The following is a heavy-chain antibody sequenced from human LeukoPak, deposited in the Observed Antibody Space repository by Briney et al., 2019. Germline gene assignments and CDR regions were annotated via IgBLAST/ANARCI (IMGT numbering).Heavy chain of an antibody. V-gene: IGHV3-53*01. CDR3: ARGRFSGPDDY. J-gene: IGHJ4*02. CDR1: EFSVSSNY. D-gene: IGHD6-19*01. CDR2: IYSGGAT. Sequence: PGGSLRLSCAVSEFSVSSNYMNWVRQAPGKGLEWVSVIYSGGATYYADSVRGRFTISRDNSKSMVSLQMTSLRAEDTAVYYCARGRFSGPDDYWGQGTLVTVSS.